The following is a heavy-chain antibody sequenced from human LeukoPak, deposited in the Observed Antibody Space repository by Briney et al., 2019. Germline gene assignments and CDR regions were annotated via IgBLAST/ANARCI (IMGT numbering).Heavy chain of an antibody. D-gene: IGHD1-14*01. J-gene: IGHJ4*02. Sequence: GGSLRLSCAASGFTFSSYWVSWVRQAPGKGLEWVANIKQDGSEKYYVDSVKGRFTISRDNAKNSLYLQMNSLRAEDTAVYYCARDRGNRNLDYWGQGTLVTVSS. V-gene: IGHV3-7*01. CDR2: IKQDGSEK. CDR1: GFTFSSYW. CDR3: ARDRGNRNLDY.